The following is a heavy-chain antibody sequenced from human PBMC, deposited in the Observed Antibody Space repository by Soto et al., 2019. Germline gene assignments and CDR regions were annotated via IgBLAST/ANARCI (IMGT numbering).Heavy chain of an antibody. CDR2: INHSGST. Sequence: ASETLSLTCAVYGGSFSGYYWSWIRQPPGKGLEWIGEINHSGSTNYNPSLKSRVTISVDTSKNQFSLKLSSVTAADTAMYYCASGVYGDYTYYFDYWGQGTLVTVSS. V-gene: IGHV4-34*01. D-gene: IGHD4-17*01. J-gene: IGHJ4*02. CDR3: ASGVYGDYTYYFDY. CDR1: GGSFSGYY.